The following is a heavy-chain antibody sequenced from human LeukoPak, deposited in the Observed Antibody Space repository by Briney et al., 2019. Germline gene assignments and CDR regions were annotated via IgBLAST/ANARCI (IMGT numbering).Heavy chain of an antibody. D-gene: IGHD2-15*01. Sequence: SETLSLTCAVYGGSFSGYYWSWIRQPPGKGLDWIGEINHSGSTNYNPSLKSRVTISVDTSKNQFSLKLSSVTAADTAVYYCASYCSGGSCYSAGGDAFDIWGQGTMVTVSS. CDR3: ASYCSGGSCYSAGGDAFDI. V-gene: IGHV4-34*01. CDR2: INHSGST. CDR1: GGSFSGYY. J-gene: IGHJ3*02.